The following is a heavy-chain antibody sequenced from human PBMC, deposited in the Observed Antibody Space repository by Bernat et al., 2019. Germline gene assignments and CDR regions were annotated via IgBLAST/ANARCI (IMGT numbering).Heavy chain of an antibody. D-gene: IGHD6-13*01. CDR3: ARGGEQRLVDDY. V-gene: IGHV4-59*01. J-gene: IGHJ4*02. CDR1: GGSISSYY. Sequence: QVQLQESGPGLVKPSETLSLTCTVSGGSISSYYWSWIRQPPGKGLEWIGYIYYSGSTNYNPSLKCRVTISVDTSKNQFSLKLSSVTAADTAVYYCARGGEQRLVDDYWGQGTLVTVSS. CDR2: IYYSGST.